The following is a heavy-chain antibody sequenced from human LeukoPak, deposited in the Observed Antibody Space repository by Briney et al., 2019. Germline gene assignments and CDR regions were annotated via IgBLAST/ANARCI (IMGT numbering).Heavy chain of an antibody. V-gene: IGHV3-30*18. CDR1: AFAFRSYD. CDR3: AKDRGGFDWYQDY. J-gene: IGHJ4*02. Sequence: PGGSLRISCEVSAFAFRSYDRHWVRQAPGKGPEWVAFISKDGSNTYYGDSVKGRFTISRDNSKNTLYLQMSSLRAEDTAAYYCAKDRGGFDWYQDYWGQGTLVTVSS. CDR2: ISKDGSNT. D-gene: IGHD3-9*01.